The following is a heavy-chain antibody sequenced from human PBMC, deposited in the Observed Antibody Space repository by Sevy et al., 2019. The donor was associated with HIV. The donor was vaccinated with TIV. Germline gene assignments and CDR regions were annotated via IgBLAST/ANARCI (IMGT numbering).Heavy chain of an antibody. D-gene: IGHD6-19*01. CDR2: IWYDGSNK. CDR1: GFSFSGYG. CDR3: ARESLAVAGIGYYFKY. J-gene: IGHJ4*02. V-gene: IGHV3-33*01. Sequence: GGSLRLSCAASGFSFSGYGMHWVRQAPGKGLEWMAVIWYDGSNKEYADSVKGRFTISRDNSKNMLYLQMNSLRAEDTAVYHYARESLAVAGIGYYFKYWGQGTLVTVSS.